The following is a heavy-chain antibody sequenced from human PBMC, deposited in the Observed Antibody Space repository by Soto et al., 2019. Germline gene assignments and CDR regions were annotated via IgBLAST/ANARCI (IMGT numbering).Heavy chain of an antibody. CDR2: ISGSGGST. CDR3: AKVPDYDILTVYFDY. Sequence: TGGSLRLSCAASGFTFSSYAMSWVRQAPGKGLEWVSAISGSGGSTYYADSVKGRFTISRDNSKNTLYLQMNSLRAEDTAVYYCAKVPDYDILTVYFDYWGQGTLVTVSS. CDR1: GFTFSSYA. J-gene: IGHJ4*02. V-gene: IGHV3-23*01. D-gene: IGHD3-9*01.